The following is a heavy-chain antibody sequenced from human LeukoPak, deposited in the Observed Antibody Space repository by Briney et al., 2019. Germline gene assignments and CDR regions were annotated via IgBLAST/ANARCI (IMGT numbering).Heavy chain of an antibody. V-gene: IGHV3-74*01. CDR3: ARARRYIAAAGLFDY. J-gene: IGHJ4*02. CDR2: INNDGSST. D-gene: IGHD6-13*01. CDR1: GFTFSSYW. Sequence: PGGSLRLSCAASGFTFSSYWMHWVRQAPGKGLVWVSRINNDGSSTSYADSVKGRFTISRDNAKNTLYLQMNSLRAEDTAVYYCARARRYIAAAGLFDYWGQGTLVTVSS.